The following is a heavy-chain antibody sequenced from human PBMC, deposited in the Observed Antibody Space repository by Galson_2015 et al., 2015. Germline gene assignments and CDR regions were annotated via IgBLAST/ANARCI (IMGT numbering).Heavy chain of an antibody. J-gene: IGHJ4*02. CDR2: IWYDGTNK. D-gene: IGHD4/OR15-4a*01. CDR1: GFKFSTYG. CDR3: VRGQGANSGIDY. Sequence: SLRLSCAASGFKFSTYGMHWVRQAPGKGLEWVTFIWYDGTNKYYADSVKGRFTISRDNSKNTVYLQMDSLRADDTAVYYCVRGQGANSGIDYWGRGTLVTVSS. V-gene: IGHV3-33*01.